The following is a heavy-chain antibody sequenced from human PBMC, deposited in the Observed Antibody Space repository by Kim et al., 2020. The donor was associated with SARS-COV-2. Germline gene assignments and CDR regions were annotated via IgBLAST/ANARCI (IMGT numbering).Heavy chain of an antibody. CDR1: GYTFTGYY. CDR3: ARDARSVWYSSSSATLGYYNGLAA. V-gene: IGHV1-2*06. J-gene: IGHJ6*02. Sequence: ASVKVSCKASGYTFTGYYMHWVRQAPGQGLEWMGRINPNSGGTNYAQKFQGRVTMTRDTSISTAYMELSRLRSDDTAVYYCARDARSVWYSSSSATLGYYNGLAAGAKGPRSPSP. CDR2: INPNSGGT. D-gene: IGHD6-6*01.